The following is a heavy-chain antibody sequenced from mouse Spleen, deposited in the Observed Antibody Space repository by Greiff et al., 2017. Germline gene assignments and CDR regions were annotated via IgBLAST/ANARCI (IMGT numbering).Heavy chain of an antibody. Sequence: EVKLVESGPELVKPGASVKISCKASGYSFTDYNMNWVKQSNGKSLEWIGVINPNYGTTSYNQKFKGKATLTVDQSSSTAYMQLNSLTSEDSAVYYCARTYGSSYPYAMDYWGQGTSVTVSS. CDR3: ARTYGSSYPYAMDY. CDR2: INPNYGTT. V-gene: IGHV1-39*01. CDR1: GYSFTDYN. D-gene: IGHD1-1*01. J-gene: IGHJ4*01.